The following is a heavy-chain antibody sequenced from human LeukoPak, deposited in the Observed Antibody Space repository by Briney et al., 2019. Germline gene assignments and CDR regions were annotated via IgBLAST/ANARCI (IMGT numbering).Heavy chain of an antibody. CDR3: ARDQIPRPFDY. CDR1: GYSISSGYY. Sequence: PSETLSLTCTVSGYSISSGYYWGWIRQPPGKGLEWTGSIYHSGSTYYNPSLKSRVTISVDTSKNQFSLKLSSVTAADTAVYYCARDQIPRPFDYWGQGTLVTVSS. J-gene: IGHJ4*02. V-gene: IGHV4-38-2*02. CDR2: IYHSGST.